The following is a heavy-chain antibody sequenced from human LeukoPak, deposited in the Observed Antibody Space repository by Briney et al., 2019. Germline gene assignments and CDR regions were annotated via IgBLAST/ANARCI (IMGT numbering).Heavy chain of an antibody. Sequence: KTGGSLRLSCAASGFTFSDYYMSWIRQAPGKGLEWVSYISSSSSYTNYADSVKGRFTISRDNAKNSLYLQMNSLRAEDTAVYYCARAQSGYDFVDYWGQGTLVTVSS. CDR1: GFTFSDYY. D-gene: IGHD5-12*01. CDR2: ISSSSSYT. V-gene: IGHV3-11*06. CDR3: ARAQSGYDFVDY. J-gene: IGHJ4*02.